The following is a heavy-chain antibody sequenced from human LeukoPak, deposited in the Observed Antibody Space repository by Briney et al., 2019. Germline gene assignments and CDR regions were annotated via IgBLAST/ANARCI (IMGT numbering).Heavy chain of an antibody. V-gene: IGHV3-33*01. J-gene: IGHJ5*01. Sequence: GGSLRLSCAASGFTFSSFGMHWVRQAPGKGLEWAAVIWYDGSKKYYADSVKGRFTISRDDSKKTLYLQMNSLRVEDTAVYYCARDVGTTNHKPDSWGQGTLVTVSS. CDR1: GFTFSSFG. CDR3: ARDVGTTNHKPDS. CDR2: IWYDGSKK. D-gene: IGHD1-14*01.